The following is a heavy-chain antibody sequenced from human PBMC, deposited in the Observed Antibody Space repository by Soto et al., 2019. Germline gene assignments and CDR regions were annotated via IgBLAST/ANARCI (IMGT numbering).Heavy chain of an antibody. CDR2: ISSYSNYI. Sequence: GVSLRLSCGACGLTFSTYSTNQVRQAPGKGLQWVSSISSYSNYIYYADSMRGRFTISRDNAENSLYLQMNSLGAEDTAVYYCTRGTAATVYFDYWGQGALVTVSS. V-gene: IGHV3-21*01. J-gene: IGHJ4*02. CDR1: GLTFSTYS. CDR3: TRGTAATVYFDY. D-gene: IGHD6-13*01.